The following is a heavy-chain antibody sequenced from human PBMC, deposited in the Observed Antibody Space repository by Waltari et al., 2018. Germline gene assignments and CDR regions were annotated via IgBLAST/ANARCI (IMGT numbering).Heavy chain of an antibody. CDR1: GYTFNGYY. CDR2: INPNSGGT. CDR3: ARVTAGTGWFDP. D-gene: IGHD6-19*01. Sequence: QVQLVQAGAEVKKPGASVKVSCKASGYTFNGYYLHWVRQAPGQGLEWMGWINPNSGGTNYAQKFQGRVTMTRDTSISTAYMELSRLRSDDTAVYYCARVTAGTGWFDPWGQGTLVTVSS. J-gene: IGHJ5*02. V-gene: IGHV1-2*02.